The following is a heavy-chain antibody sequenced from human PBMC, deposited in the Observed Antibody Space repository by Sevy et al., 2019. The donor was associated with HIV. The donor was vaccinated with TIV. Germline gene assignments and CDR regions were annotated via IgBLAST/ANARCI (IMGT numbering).Heavy chain of an antibody. D-gene: IGHD6-13*01. J-gene: IGHJ6*03. CDR3: ARVTGSSSPNYYYYYMDV. CDR1: GFTFSSYW. CDR2: INSDGSST. V-gene: IGHV3-74*01. Sequence: GGSLRLSCAASGFTFSSYWMRWVRQAPGKGLVWVSRINSDGSSTSYADSVKGRFTISRDNAKNTLSLQMNSLRAEDTAVYYCARVTGSSSPNYYYYYMDVWGKGTTVTVSS.